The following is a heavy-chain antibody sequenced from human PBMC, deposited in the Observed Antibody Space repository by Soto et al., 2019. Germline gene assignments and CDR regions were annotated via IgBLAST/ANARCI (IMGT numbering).Heavy chain of an antibody. CDR2: MNPNSGNT. CDR3: ARDRLAAGGMDPAFDY. J-gene: IGHJ4*02. V-gene: IGHV1-8*01. CDR1: GYRFASYS. D-gene: IGHD6-13*01. Sequence: PVKVSCQACGYRFASYSRYWLQQATGQALEWMGWMNPNSGNTGYAQKFQGRVTMTRNTSISTAYMELSSLRSEDTAVYYCARDRLAAGGMDPAFDYWGQGTLVTVSS.